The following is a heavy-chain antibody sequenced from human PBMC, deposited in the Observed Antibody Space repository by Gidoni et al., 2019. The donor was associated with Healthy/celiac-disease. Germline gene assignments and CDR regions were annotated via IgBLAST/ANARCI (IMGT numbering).Heavy chain of an antibody. CDR3: AKEGPETAMVPTYGMDV. CDR1: GFTFSSYA. J-gene: IGHJ6*02. D-gene: IGHD5-18*01. V-gene: IGHV3-23*01. CDR2: ISGSGGST. Sequence: EVQLLESGGGLVQPGGSLRLSCAASGFTFSSYAMSWVRQAPGKGLEWVSAISGSGGSTYYADSVKGRFTISRDNSKNTLYLQMNSLRAEDTAVYYCAKEGPETAMVPTYGMDVWGQGTTVTVSS.